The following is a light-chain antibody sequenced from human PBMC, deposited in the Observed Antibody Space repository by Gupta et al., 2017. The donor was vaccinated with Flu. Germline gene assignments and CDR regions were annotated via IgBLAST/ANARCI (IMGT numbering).Light chain of an antibody. J-gene: IGLJ1*01. V-gene: IGLV2-11*03. CDR2: DVS. CDR3: CSYAGTFTFV. Sequence: SVTISCTGASSDVGGDEYVSWYQQHPGKAPKLMIYDVSQRPAGVPDRFSGSKSGNTASLTISGLQGDDEADYFCCSYAGTFTFVFGTGTKVTVL. CDR1: SSDVGGDEY.